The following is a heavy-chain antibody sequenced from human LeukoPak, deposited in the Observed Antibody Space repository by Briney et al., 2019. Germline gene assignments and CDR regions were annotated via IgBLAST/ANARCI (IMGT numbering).Heavy chain of an antibody. D-gene: IGHD1-26*01. CDR1: GITVSSNY. J-gene: IGHJ4*02. Sequence: GGSLRRSCAAYGITVSSNYMSWVRPAPGQGLEWVSITYSGGSTCSADSVKGRFTISKDNSKNALYLQMNSLRAEDTAVYYCARGTAIVWGQGTLVTVSS. CDR3: ARGTAIV. V-gene: IGHV3-66*01. CDR2: TYSGGST.